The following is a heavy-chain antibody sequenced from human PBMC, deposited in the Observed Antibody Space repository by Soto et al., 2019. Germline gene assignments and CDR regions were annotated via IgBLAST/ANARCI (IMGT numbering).Heavy chain of an antibody. V-gene: IGHV3-30*18. Sequence: GGSLRLSCAASGFTFSSYGMHWVRQAPGKGLEWVAVISYDGSNKYYADSVEGRFTISRDNSKNTLYPQMNSLRAEDTAVYYCAKDPVRGVISPGLMYYYYYGMDVWGQGTTVT. CDR3: AKDPVRGVISPGLMYYYYYGMDV. CDR1: GFTFSSYG. D-gene: IGHD3-10*01. CDR2: ISYDGSNK. J-gene: IGHJ6*02.